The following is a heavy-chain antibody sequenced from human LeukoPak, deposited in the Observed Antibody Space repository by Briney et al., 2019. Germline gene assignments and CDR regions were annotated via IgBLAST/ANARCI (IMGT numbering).Heavy chain of an antibody. J-gene: IGHJ4*02. CDR3: ARDRGDYGFDY. Sequence: SETLSLTCTVSGGSISSYYWSWIRQPAGKGLEWIGRIYTSGNTNYNPSLKSRVTMSVDTSKTQFSLMVRSVTAADTAVYYCARDRGDYGFDYWGQGTLVTVSS. CDR1: GGSISSYY. V-gene: IGHV4-4*07. D-gene: IGHD4-17*01. CDR2: IYTSGNT.